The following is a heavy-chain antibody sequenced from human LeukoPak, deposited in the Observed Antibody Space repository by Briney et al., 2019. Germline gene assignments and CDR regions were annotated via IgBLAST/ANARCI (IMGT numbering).Heavy chain of an antibody. CDR1: GFTFSSYG. V-gene: IGHV3-64*01. CDR3: ARDRGGDYVYDY. Sequence: GGSLRLSCAASGFTFSSYGMHWVRQAPGKGLEYVSSISGNGDSTYYANSVKGRFTISRDNSKSTLYLQMGSLRAEDMAVYYCARDRGGDYVYDYWGQGTLVTVSS. D-gene: IGHD4-17*01. J-gene: IGHJ4*02. CDR2: ISGNGDST.